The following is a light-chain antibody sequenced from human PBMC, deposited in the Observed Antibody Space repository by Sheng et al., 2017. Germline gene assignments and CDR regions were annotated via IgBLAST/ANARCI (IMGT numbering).Light chain of an antibody. CDR1: SSDIGGYNY. J-gene: IGLJ3*02. CDR3: TSYTTSSGV. V-gene: IGLV2-14*01. Sequence: QSALTQPPSASGSPGQSVTISCTGTSSDIGGYNYVSWYQQHPGKAPKLMISEVSKRPSGVSNRFSASKSGNTASLTISGLQAEDEADYYCTSYTTSSGVFGGGTKLTVL. CDR2: EVS.